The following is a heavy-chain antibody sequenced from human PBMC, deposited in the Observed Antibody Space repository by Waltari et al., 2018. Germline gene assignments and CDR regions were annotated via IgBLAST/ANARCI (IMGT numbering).Heavy chain of an antibody. Sequence: EVQLVESGGGLIQPGGSLRLSCAASGFTVSGNYMSWVRQAPGKGLRWVSIIYTGDNAYYADSVKGRFTISRDNSKNTLNLQMNSLRAADTAMYYCVSRSPTVTNIEYWGQGTLVTVSS. D-gene: IGHD4-17*01. CDR1: GFTVSGNY. CDR2: IYTGDNA. J-gene: IGHJ4*02. CDR3: VSRSPTVTNIEY. V-gene: IGHV3-53*01.